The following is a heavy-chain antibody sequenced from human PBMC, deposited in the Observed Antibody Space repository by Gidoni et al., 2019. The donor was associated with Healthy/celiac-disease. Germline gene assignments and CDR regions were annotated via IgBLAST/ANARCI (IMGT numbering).Heavy chain of an antibody. J-gene: IGHJ4*02. CDR2: ISSSGSTI. CDR1: GFTFSDYY. D-gene: IGHD2-2*01. Sequence: QVQLVESGGGLVKPGGSLRLSCAASGFTFSDYYMSWIRQAPGKGLGWVSYISSSGSTIYYADSVKGRFTISRDNAKNSLYLQMNSLRAEETAVYYCAREGCSSTSCPDKVGATEPFDYWGQGTLVTVSS. V-gene: IGHV3-11*01. CDR3: AREGCSSTSCPDKVGATEPFDY.